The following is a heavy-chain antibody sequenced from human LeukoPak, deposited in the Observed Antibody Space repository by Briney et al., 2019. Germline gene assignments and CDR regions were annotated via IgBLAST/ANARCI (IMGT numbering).Heavy chain of an antibody. Sequence: GGSLRLSCAASGFTFNTYTMNWVRQAPGKGLEWVSAISGSGGSTYYADSVKGRFTISRDNSKNTLYLQMNSLRAEDTAVYYCAKSYDYANFFDYWGQGTLVTVSS. D-gene: IGHD4-17*01. CDR1: GFTFNTYT. CDR2: ISGSGGST. J-gene: IGHJ4*02. CDR3: AKSYDYANFFDY. V-gene: IGHV3-23*01.